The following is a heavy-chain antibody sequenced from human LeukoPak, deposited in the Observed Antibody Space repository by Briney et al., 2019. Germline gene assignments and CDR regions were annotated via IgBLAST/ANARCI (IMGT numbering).Heavy chain of an antibody. CDR3: ARSSWIQYLIDY. CDR1: DGSISSYY. Sequence: PSETLSLTCTVSDGSISSYYWSWIRQPPGKGLEWIGYIHYSGSTNYNPSLKSRVTISVDTSKNQFSLKLSSVTAADTAVYYCARSSWIQYLIDYWGQGTLVTVSS. D-gene: IGHD5-18*01. J-gene: IGHJ4*02. CDR2: IHYSGST. V-gene: IGHV4-59*01.